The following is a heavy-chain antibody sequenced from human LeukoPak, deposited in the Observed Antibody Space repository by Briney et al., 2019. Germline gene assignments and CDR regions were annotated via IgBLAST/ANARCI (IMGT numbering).Heavy chain of an antibody. J-gene: IGHJ5*02. CDR2: LYPSGST. V-gene: IGHV4-61*02. CDR3: ARGLGAAAADNWFDP. D-gene: IGHD6-13*01. Sequence: SETLSLTCTVSGGSITSDSYYWSWIRQPAGKGLECIGRLYPSGSTNYNPSLKSRVTISVDTSKNQFSLKLSSVTAADTAVYYCARGLGAAAADNWFDPWGQGTLVTVSS. CDR1: GGSITSDSYY.